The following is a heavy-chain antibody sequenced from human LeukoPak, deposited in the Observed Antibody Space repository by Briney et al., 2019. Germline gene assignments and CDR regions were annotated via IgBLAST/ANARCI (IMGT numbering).Heavy chain of an antibody. CDR2: IYYSGST. V-gene: IGHV4-30-4*08. J-gene: IGHJ4*02. CDR3: ARDQALRYFDWLPLDY. Sequence: SQTLSLTCTVSGGSVSSGDYYWSWIRQPRGKGLVWSGYIYYSGSTYYNPSLKSRVTISVDTSKNQFSLKLSSVTAADTAVYYCARDQALRYFDWLPLDYWGQGTLVTVSS. CDR1: GGSVSSGDYY. D-gene: IGHD3-9*01.